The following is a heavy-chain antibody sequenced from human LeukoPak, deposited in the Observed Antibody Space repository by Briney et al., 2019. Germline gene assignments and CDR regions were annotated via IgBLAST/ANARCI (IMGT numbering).Heavy chain of an antibody. D-gene: IGHD5-12*01. CDR1: GGSISSSSYY. V-gene: IGHV4-39*07. J-gene: IGHJ4*02. CDR2: FYYSGST. Sequence: SETLSLTCIVSGGSISSSSYYWGWIRQPPGKGLEWIGSFYYSGSTYYNPSLKSRVIISPDMSKNQFSLNLSSVTAADTAVFYCGRTASGYSFIDYWGQGTLVTVSS. CDR3: GRTASGYSFIDY.